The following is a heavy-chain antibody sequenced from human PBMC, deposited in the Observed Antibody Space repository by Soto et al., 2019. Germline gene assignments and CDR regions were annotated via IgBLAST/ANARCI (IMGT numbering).Heavy chain of an antibody. Sequence: QDQLVQSGAEVKKPGSSVKVSCKASGGTFSSHTFSWVRQAPGQGLEWMGRIIPALGTATYAQKFQGRVTITAVESATTVYMELNSLRSEDTAVYFCARLDFGDYWYFDLWGRGTLVTVSS. J-gene: IGHJ2*01. CDR3: ARLDFGDYWYFDL. CDR2: IIPALGTA. V-gene: IGHV1-69*08. D-gene: IGHD4-17*01. CDR1: GGTFSSHT.